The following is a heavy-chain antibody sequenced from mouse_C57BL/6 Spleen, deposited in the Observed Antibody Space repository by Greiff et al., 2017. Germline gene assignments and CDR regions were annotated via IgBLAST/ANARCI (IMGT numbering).Heavy chain of an antibody. CDR2: IWSGGST. V-gene: IGHV2-2*01. J-gene: IGHJ3*01. CDR3: ATLLLGAY. Sequence: QVQLKQSGPGLVQPSQSLSITCTVSGFSLTSYGVHWVRQSPGKGLEWLGVIWSGGSTDYNAAFISRLSISKDNSKSQVFFKMNSLQADDTAIYYCATLLLGAYWGQGTLVTVSA. D-gene: IGHD1-1*01. CDR1: GFSLTSYG.